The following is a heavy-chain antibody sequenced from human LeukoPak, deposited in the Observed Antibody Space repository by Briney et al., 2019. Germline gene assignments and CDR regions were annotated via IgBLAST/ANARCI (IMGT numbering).Heavy chain of an antibody. CDR1: GFTFSSNS. D-gene: IGHD2-2*02. CDR3: ARAGIVVVPAAIGYYYGMDV. V-gene: IGHV3-21*01. J-gene: IGHJ6*02. Sequence: SGGSRRFSGAASGFTFSSNSMNWVGQAPGKGRNWVSSIISSSSYIYYADSVKGRFTISRDNAKNSLYLQMNSLRAEDTAVYYCARAGIVVVPAAIGYYYGMDVWGQGTTVTVSS. CDR2: IISSSSYI.